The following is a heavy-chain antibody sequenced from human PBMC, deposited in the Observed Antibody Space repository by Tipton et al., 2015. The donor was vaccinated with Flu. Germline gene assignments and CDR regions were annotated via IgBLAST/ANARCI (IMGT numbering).Heavy chain of an antibody. CDR2: IFYRGRT. Sequence: TLSLTCTVSGGSISAYSWSWIRQPPGNALEWIGYIFYRGRTDYNPSRKGRVTILVDTSKNQFSLKLSSLTAADSAVYFCAKLAYGSGTYFFDYWGQGTLVTVSS. CDR3: AKLAYGSGTYFFDY. CDR1: GGSISAYS. D-gene: IGHD3-10*01. J-gene: IGHJ4*02. V-gene: IGHV4-59*08.